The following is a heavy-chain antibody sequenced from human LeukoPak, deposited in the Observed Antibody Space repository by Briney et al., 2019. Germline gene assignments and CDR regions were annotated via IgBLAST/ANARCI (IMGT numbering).Heavy chain of an antibody. CDR1: GFIVSSNY. J-gene: IGHJ4*02. Sequence: GGSLRLSCAASGFIVSSNYMSWVRQAPGKGLEWVSVIYSGGSTYYADSVKGRFTISRDNSKNTLYLQMNSLRAEDTAVYYCARESYYYDSSGYLIPNYFDYWGQGTLVTVSS. CDR3: ARESYYYDSSGYLIPNYFDY. D-gene: IGHD3-22*01. CDR2: IYSGGST. V-gene: IGHV3-66*02.